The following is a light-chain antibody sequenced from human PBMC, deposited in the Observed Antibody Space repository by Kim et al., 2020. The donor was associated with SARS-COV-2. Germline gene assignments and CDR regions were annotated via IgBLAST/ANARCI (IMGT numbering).Light chain of an antibody. CDR1: QDISNW. J-gene: IGKJ5*01. CDR2: AAS. Sequence: DIQMTQSPSSVSASVGDRVTISCRASQDISNWLAWFQQKPGKAPQLLISAASTLQTGVPSRFSGSRSGTDFTLTINNLQPEDFATYYCQQANRFPITFGQGTRLEIK. V-gene: IGKV1-12*01. CDR3: QQANRFPIT.